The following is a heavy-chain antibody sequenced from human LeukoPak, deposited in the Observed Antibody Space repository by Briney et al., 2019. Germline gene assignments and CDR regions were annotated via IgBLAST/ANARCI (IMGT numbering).Heavy chain of an antibody. V-gene: IGHV3-23*01. CDR2: MSGSGGST. J-gene: IGHJ6*02. Sequence: GGSLRLSCAASGFTFSSYAMSWVRQAPGKGLEGVSSMSGSGGSTYYADSEKGRFTISRDDSKNPLYLQMNSLRAEDTAVYYCARVRYGELDVWGQGTTVTVSS. D-gene: IGHD4-17*01. CDR1: GFTFSSYA. CDR3: ARVRYGELDV.